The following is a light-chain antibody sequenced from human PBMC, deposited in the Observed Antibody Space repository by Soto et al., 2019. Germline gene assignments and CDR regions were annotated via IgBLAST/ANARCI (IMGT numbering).Light chain of an antibody. CDR1: QGISNY. CDR3: QKYNSARWT. V-gene: IGKV1-27*01. J-gene: IGKJ1*01. Sequence: DIQMTQSPSSLSASVGDRVTITCRASQGISNYLAWYQQKPGKVPKLLIFAASTLHSGVPSRFSGSGSGTDFTLTISGLQPEDVATYYCQKYNSARWTFGQGTKVEIK. CDR2: AAS.